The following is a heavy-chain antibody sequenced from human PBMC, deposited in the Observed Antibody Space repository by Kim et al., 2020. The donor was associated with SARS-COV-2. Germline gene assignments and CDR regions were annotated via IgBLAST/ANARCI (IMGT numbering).Heavy chain of an antibody. CDR2: IYYSGST. J-gene: IGHJ4*02. Sequence: SETLSLTCTVSGGSISSSSYYWGWIRQPPGKGLEWIGSIYYSGSTYYNPSLKSRVTISVDTSKNQFSLKLSSVTAADTAVYYCARGGGGSPYVDYLGQG. CDR1: GGSISSSSYY. V-gene: IGHV4-39*07. CDR3: ARGGGGSPYVDY. D-gene: IGHD1-26*01.